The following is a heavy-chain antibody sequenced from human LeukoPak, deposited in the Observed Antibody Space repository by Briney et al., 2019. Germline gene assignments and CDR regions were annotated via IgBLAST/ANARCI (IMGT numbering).Heavy chain of an antibody. CDR3: TNLKRDWFDS. CDR1: GGSFSGYY. V-gene: IGHV4-34*03. J-gene: IGHJ5*01. D-gene: IGHD2-8*01. CDR2: INHSGST. Sequence: PSETLSLTCAVYGGSFSGYYWSWIRQPPGKGLEWIGEINHSGSTNYNPSLKSRVTISVDTSKNQFSLRLTSVTAADTAVYYCTNLKRDWFDSWGQGTLVTVSS.